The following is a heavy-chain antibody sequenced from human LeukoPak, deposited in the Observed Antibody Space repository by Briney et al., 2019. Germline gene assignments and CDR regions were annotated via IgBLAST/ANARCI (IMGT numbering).Heavy chain of an antibody. CDR3: ARLLGGY. CDR2: ISPSGST. J-gene: IGHJ4*02. Sequence: SQTLSLTCTVSGGSINGGNYYWTWLRQPAGKGLEWIGRISPSGSTNHNPSLTSRVTISVDPSKNQFSLKLNFVTAADTAVYYCARLLGGYWGQGTLVTVSS. D-gene: IGHD2/OR15-2a*01. V-gene: IGHV4-61*02. CDR1: GGSINGGNYY.